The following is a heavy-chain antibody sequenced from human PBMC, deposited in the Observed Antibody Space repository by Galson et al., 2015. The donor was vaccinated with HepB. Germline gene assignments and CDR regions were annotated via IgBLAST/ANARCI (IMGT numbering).Heavy chain of an antibody. V-gene: IGHV1-69*04. D-gene: IGHD1-7*01. J-gene: IGHJ6*02. CDR2: IIPILGIA. Sequence: SVKVSCKASGGTFSSYTISWVRQAPGQGLEWMGRIIPILGIANYAQKFQGRVTITADKSTSTAYMELSSLRSEDTAVYYCARDLEVELFGMDVWGQGTTVTVSS. CDR1: GGTFSSYT. CDR3: ARDLEVELFGMDV.